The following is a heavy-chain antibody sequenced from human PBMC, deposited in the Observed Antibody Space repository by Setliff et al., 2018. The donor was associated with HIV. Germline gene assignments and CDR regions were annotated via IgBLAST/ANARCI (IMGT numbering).Heavy chain of an antibody. D-gene: IGHD2-21*02. CDR2: VYNPERI. Sequence: PSETLSLTCSFSGGSISSHYWSWIRQTPGKGLEWIGTVYNPERISYNPSLRSRVTISVDTSQNQFSLKLSSVTAADTAVYYCARRVVTAIIDAFDIWGQGTMVTVSS. CDR3: ARRVVTAIIDAFDI. V-gene: IGHV4-59*11. J-gene: IGHJ3*02. CDR1: GGSISSHY.